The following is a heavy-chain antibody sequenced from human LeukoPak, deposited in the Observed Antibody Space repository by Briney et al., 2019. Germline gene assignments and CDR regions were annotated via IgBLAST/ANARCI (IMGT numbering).Heavy chain of an antibody. J-gene: IGHJ6*02. CDR3: ARDQPRPGYSSSWYHYYYGMDV. Sequence: PGGSLRLSCAASGFTFSSYAMHWVRQAPGKGLEWVAVISYDGSNKYYADSVKGRFIISRDNSKNTLYLQMNSLRAEDTAEYYCARDQPRPGYSSSWYHYYYGMDVWGQGTTVTVSS. V-gene: IGHV3-30-3*01. D-gene: IGHD6-13*01. CDR2: ISYDGSNK. CDR1: GFTFSSYA.